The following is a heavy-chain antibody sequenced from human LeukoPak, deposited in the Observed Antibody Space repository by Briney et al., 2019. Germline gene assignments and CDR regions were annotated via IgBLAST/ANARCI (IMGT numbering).Heavy chain of an antibody. CDR3: ATVPRIPAVGNTEYFQH. J-gene: IGHJ1*01. V-gene: IGHV5-51*01. D-gene: IGHD6-13*01. Sequence: KYGESLKISCKGSGYSFTSYWIGWVRQMPGKGLEWMGIVNPGDSDTRYSPSFQGQVTISVDKSISTAYLQWSSLRASDTAMYYCATVPRIPAVGNTEYFQHWGQGTLVTVSS. CDR2: VNPGDSDT. CDR1: GYSFTSYW.